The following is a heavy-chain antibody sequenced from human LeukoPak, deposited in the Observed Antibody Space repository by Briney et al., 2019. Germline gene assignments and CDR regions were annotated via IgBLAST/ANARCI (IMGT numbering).Heavy chain of an antibody. CDR2: INHSGSI. Sequence: SETLSLTCAVYGGSFSGYYWSWLRQPPGKGLEWIGEINHSGSINYNPTLKSRVTISLDMSKKQFSLNLSSVTAADTAVYYCVRGRDGYRRLDYWGQGTLVTVSS. CDR1: GGSFSGYY. J-gene: IGHJ4*02. V-gene: IGHV4-34*01. D-gene: IGHD5-24*01. CDR3: VRGRDGYRRLDY.